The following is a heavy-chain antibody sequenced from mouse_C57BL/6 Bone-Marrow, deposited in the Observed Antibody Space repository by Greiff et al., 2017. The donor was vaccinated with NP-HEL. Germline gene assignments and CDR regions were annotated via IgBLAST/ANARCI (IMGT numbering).Heavy chain of an antibody. CDR3: ARSHYYGSSYWFAY. V-gene: IGHV1-59*01. CDR2: IDPSDSYT. D-gene: IGHD1-1*01. J-gene: IGHJ3*01. CDR1: GYTFTSYW. Sequence: VQLQQPGAELVRPGTSVKLSCKASGYTFTSYWMHWVKQRPGQGLEWIGVIDPSDSYTNYNQKFKGKATLTVDTSSSTAYMQLSSLTSEDSAVYYCARSHYYGSSYWFAYWGQGTLVTVSA.